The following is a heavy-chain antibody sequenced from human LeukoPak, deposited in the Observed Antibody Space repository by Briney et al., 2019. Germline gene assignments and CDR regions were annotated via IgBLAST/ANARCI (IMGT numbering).Heavy chain of an antibody. CDR3: ARDRIAARPSAFDI. Sequence: ASVKVSCKASGYTFSSYTMHWVRQAPGQSLEWMAWINPGNGNTKYSHKFQGRVTITRDTSASTAYMELSSLSSEDTAVYYCARDRIAARPSAFDIWGQGTMVTVSS. V-gene: IGHV1-3*01. J-gene: IGHJ3*02. CDR2: INPGNGNT. CDR1: GYTFSSYT. D-gene: IGHD6-6*01.